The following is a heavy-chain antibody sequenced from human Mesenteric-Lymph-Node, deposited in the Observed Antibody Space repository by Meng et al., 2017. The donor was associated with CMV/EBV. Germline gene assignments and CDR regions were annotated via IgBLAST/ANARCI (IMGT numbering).Heavy chain of an antibody. CDR1: GFTFRTYT. CDR3: STNCYDPLDH. V-gene: IGHV3-21*01. Sequence: GGSLRLSCAASGFTFRTYTMNWVRQAPGKGLEWVSSITSSSTYIYYADSVKGRFTISRDNAKNSLYLQMSSLRAEDTAIYYCSTNCYDPLDHWGQGTLVTVSS. J-gene: IGHJ4*02. D-gene: IGHD2-2*01. CDR2: ITSSSTYI.